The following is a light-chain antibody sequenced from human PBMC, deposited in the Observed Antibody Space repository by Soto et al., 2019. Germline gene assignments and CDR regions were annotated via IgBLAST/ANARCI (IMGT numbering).Light chain of an antibody. J-gene: IGKJ4*01. V-gene: IGKV1-9*01. Sequence: DIHLTQSPSSLSASEGDGVTITCRASQAITNNLAWYQQKPGNPPRLLIYEESTLHSGVPSRFSGRKVGTQFILTIDSLQPEDFATYYCQQVKSYPRTFGGGTKVDIK. CDR1: QAITNN. CDR3: QQVKSYPRT. CDR2: EES.